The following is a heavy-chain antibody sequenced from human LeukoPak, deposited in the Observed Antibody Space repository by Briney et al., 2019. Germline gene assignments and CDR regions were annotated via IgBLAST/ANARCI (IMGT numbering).Heavy chain of an antibody. V-gene: IGHV3-30*03. J-gene: IGHJ1*01. D-gene: IGHD2-21*02. CDR2: ISYDGSNK. CDR1: GFTFSIYC. Sequence: PGSSLRLSCAASGFTFSIYCMHWVRQAPGEGLEWVAVISYDGSNKYYVDSVKGRFNISRDNSKNTQYLQMKSLRAEDTAVYYCARTDETAPAEDFQHWGQGTLVSLST. CDR3: ARTDETAPAEDFQH.